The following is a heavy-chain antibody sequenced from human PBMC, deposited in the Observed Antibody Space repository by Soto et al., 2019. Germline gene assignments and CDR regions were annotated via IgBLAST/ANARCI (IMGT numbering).Heavy chain of an antibody. D-gene: IGHD2-2*01. V-gene: IGHV3-66*01. Sequence: EVQLVESGGGLVQPGGSLRLSCAVSGFTVSSNFMTWVRQAPGKGLEWVSVIYSGGSTYYADSVKGRFTISRDTSKNALSRQMNSLRDEDTAVYYCARAGWGYCLSTRCYPDDYWGQVTLVTVSS. J-gene: IGHJ4*02. CDR2: IYSGGST. CDR3: ARAGWGYCLSTRCYPDDY. CDR1: GFTVSSNF.